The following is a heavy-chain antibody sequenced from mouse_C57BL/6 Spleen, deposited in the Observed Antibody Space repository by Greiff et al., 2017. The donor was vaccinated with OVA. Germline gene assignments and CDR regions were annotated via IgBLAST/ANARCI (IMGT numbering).Heavy chain of an antibody. V-gene: IGHV1-42*01. CDR3: ARSDYDERDYAMDY. Sequence: VQLKESGPELVKPGASVKISCKASGYSFTGYYMNWVKQSPEKSLEWIGEINPSTGGTTYNQKFKAKATLTVDKSSSTAYMQLKSLTSEDSAVYYCARSDYDERDYAMDYWGQGTSVTVSS. CDR2: INPSTGGT. J-gene: IGHJ4*01. D-gene: IGHD2-4*01. CDR1: GYSFTGYY.